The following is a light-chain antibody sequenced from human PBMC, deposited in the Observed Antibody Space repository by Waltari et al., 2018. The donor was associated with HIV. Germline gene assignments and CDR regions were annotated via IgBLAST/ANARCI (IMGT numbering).Light chain of an antibody. CDR1: SCSVSTNYY. CDR2: STN. V-gene: IGLV8-61*01. Sequence: QTVVTQEPSFSVSPGGTVTLTCGLSSCSVSTNYYTSWYQQTPGQAPRTLIYSTNTRSSGVPDRFSGSILGNKAALTITGAQAYDESDYYCVLYMGSGIWVFGGGTKLTVL. J-gene: IGLJ3*02. CDR3: VLYMGSGIWV.